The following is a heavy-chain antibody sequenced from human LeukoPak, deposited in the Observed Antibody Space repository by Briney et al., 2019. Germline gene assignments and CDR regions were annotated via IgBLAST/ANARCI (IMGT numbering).Heavy chain of an antibody. D-gene: IGHD3-10*01. Sequence: ASVKVSCKASGYTFTSYAMHWVRQAPGQRLEWMGWINAGNGNTKYSQKFQGRVTFTRDTSASTAYMELSSLRSEDTAVYYCARDPPGSSLDYWGQGTLVTVSS. CDR3: ARDPPGSSLDY. CDR2: INAGNGNT. V-gene: IGHV1-3*01. J-gene: IGHJ4*02. CDR1: GYTFTSYA.